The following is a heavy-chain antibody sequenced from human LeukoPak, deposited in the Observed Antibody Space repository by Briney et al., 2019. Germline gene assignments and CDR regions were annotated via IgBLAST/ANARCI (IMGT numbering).Heavy chain of an antibody. Sequence: SETLSLTCTVSGGSISSYYWSWIRQPPGKGLEWIGYIYKIGSTNYNPSLKSRVTISVDTSKNQFSLKLSSVTAADTAVYYCARRSIAAPFNWFDPWGQGTLVTVSS. CDR3: ARRSIAAPFNWFDP. V-gene: IGHV4-59*08. CDR1: GGSISSYY. J-gene: IGHJ5*02. CDR2: IYKIGST. D-gene: IGHD6-6*01.